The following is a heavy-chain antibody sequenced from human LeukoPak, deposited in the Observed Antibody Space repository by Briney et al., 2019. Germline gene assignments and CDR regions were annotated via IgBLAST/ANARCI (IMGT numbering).Heavy chain of an antibody. V-gene: IGHV1-8*02. CDR3: ARGPPNWGLDY. J-gene: IGHJ4*02. CDR1: GYTFTSYG. Sequence: ASVKVSCKASGYTFTSYGISWVRQAPGQGLEWMGWMSPSSGHTGYAQKFQGRVTMTRSTSISTAYMELSSLRSEDTAVYYCARGPPNWGLDYWGQGTLVTVSS. CDR2: MSPSSGHT. D-gene: IGHD7-27*01.